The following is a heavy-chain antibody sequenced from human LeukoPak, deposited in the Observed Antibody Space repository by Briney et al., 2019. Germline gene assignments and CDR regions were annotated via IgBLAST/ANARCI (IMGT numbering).Heavy chain of an antibody. CDR1: GGSISDTY. CDR2: THYSGTT. D-gene: IGHD3-10*01. Sequence: PSETLSLTCTVSGGSISDTYWSWIRQPPGKGLEWIGYTHYSGTTDYNSSLKGRVAMSVDTSKNQFSLRLSSVTAADTAVYCCARGGWSLDYWGQGTLVTVSS. V-gene: IGHV4-59*08. CDR3: ARGGWSLDY. J-gene: IGHJ4*02.